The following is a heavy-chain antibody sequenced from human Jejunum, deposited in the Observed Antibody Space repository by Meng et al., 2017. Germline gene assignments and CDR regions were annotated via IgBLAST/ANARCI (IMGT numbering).Heavy chain of an antibody. Sequence: LRLSCIVSGGSATSDLHDCSWIRRPAGKGLDWIGRASFRWDPDYNPSLKSRLTISLDTSENQFSLKQSDVTAADTAVYYCARLCHCASGNYNDFFDIWGQGTEVTVSS. V-gene: IGHV4-61*02. CDR3: ARLCHCASGNYNDFFDI. D-gene: IGHD3/OR15-3a*01. J-gene: IGHJ3*02. CDR2: ASFRWDP. CDR1: GGSATSDLHD.